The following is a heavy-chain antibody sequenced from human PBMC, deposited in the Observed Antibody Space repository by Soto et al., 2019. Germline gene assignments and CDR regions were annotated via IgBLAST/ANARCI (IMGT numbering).Heavy chain of an antibody. CDR1: GFPFSSYC. CDR2: ISSSSSYV. CDR3: AREKKYCSGGSCPPGY. D-gene: IGHD2-15*01. J-gene: IGHJ4*02. V-gene: IGHV3-21*01. Sequence: GGSLRLSCAASGFPFSSYCMNWVRQAPGKGLEWVSSISSSSSYVYYADSVKGRFTISRDNAKNSLYLQMNSLRAEDTAVYYCAREKKYCSGGSCPPGYWGQGTLVTVSS.